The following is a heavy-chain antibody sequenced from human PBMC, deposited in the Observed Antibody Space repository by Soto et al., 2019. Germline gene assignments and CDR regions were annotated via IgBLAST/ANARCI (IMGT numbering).Heavy chain of an antibody. V-gene: IGHV3-72*01. J-gene: IGHJ6*02. CDR3: ARDQAYDYTSPGDYYYYGMDV. CDR2: TRNKANSYST. D-gene: IGHD4-4*01. Sequence: EVQLVESGGGLVQPGGSLRLSCAASGFTFSDHYMDWVRQAPGKGLEWVGRTRNKANSYSTEYAASVKGRFTISRDDSKNSLYLQMNSLKTEDTAVYYCARDQAYDYTSPGDYYYYGMDVWGQGTTVTVSS. CDR1: GFTFSDHY.